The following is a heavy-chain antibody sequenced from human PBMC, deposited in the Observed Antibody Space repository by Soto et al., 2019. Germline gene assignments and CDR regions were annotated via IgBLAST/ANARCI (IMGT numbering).Heavy chain of an antibody. Sequence: SETLSLSCTVSGGSISSGGYYWSWIRQHPGKGLEWIGYIYYSGSTYYNPSLKSRVTISVDTSKNQFSLKLSSVTAADTAVYYCARELTLYGDYVSYFDYWGQGTLVTVSS. D-gene: IGHD4-17*01. CDR3: ARELTLYGDYVSYFDY. CDR1: GGSISSGGYY. CDR2: IYYSGST. J-gene: IGHJ4*02. V-gene: IGHV4-31*03.